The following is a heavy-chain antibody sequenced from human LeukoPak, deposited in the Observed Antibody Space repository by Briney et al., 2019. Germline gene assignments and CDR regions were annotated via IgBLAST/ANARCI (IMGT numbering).Heavy chain of an antibody. CDR2: INPNRGGT. Sequence: ASVKVSCKASGYTFTGYFMHWVRQAPGRGLEGMEGINPNRGGTNYAQKFQGWVTMTRDTSISTAYMELSRLRSDDTAVYYCARSEYSSSSWYYYYYGMDVWGQGTTVTVSS. CDR1: GYTFTGYF. V-gene: IGHV1-2*04. CDR3: ARSEYSSSSWYYYYYGMDV. J-gene: IGHJ6*02. D-gene: IGHD6-6*01.